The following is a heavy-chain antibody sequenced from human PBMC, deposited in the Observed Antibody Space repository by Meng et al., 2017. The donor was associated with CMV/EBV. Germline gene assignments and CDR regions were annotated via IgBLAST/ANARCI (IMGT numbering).Heavy chain of an antibody. D-gene: IGHD1-26*01. V-gene: IGHV3-33*06. CDR2: IWFDGNNK. CDR3: AKDGSYRVYYFDY. Sequence: AASGSTLKNYGVPWVRQAAGKGLEWVAVIWFDGNNKYYADSVKGRFTISRDNTKNTLYLQMNSLRAEDTAVYYCAKDGSYRVYYFDYWGQGTLVTVSS. J-gene: IGHJ4*02. CDR1: GSTLKNYG.